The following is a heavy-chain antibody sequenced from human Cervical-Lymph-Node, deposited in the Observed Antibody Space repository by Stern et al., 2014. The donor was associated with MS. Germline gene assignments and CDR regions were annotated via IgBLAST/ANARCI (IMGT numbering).Heavy chain of an antibody. Sequence: DQLVESGAEVKKPGASVKVSCKASGYTFTSYYMHWVRQAPGQGLEWMGIINPSGGSTSYAQKFQGRVTMKRDTSTSTVYMELSSLRSEDTAVYYCARDAGLNWYFDLWGRGTLVTVSS. CDR2: INPSGGST. J-gene: IGHJ2*01. CDR3: ARDAGLNWYFDL. CDR1: GYTFTSYY. D-gene: IGHD2-21*01. V-gene: IGHV1-46*01.